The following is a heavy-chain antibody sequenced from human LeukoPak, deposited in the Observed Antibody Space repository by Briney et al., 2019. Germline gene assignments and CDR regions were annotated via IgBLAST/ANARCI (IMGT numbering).Heavy chain of an antibody. CDR2: ISGSGGST. CDR3: AKGLYDYVWGSYRHIDY. V-gene: IGHV3-23*01. J-gene: IGHJ4*02. Sequence: GGSLRLSCAASGSTFSSYAMSWVRQAPGKGLEWVSAISGSGGSTYYADSVKGRFTISRDNSKNTLYLQMNSLRAEDTAVYYCAKGLYDYVWGSYRHIDYWGQGTLVTVSS. D-gene: IGHD3-16*02. CDR1: GSTFSSYA.